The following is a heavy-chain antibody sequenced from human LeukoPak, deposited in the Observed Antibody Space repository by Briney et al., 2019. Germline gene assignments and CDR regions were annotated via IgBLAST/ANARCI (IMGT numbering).Heavy chain of an antibody. D-gene: IGHD6-19*01. CDR2: IYTSGST. CDR3: AKMGGSAPYFFDY. V-gene: IGHV4-4*07. J-gene: IGHJ4*02. CDR1: GGSISSYY. Sequence: SETLSLTCTVSGGSISSYYWSWIRQPAGAGLEWIGRIYTSGSTNYNPSLKSRVTISVDKSKNQFSLKLSSVTAADMAMYYCAKMGGSAPYFFDYWGQGTLVTVSS.